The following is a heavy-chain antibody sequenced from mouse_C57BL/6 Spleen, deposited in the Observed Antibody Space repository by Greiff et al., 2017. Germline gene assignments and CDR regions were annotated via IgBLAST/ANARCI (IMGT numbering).Heavy chain of an antibody. D-gene: IGHD4-1*02. CDR2: IDPYDSYT. CDR1: GYTFTSYW. CDR3: ARGRNNWASYYDAMDY. V-gene: IGHV1-69*01. J-gene: IGHJ4*01. Sequence: QVQLQQPGAELVMPGASVTLSCKASGYTFTSYWMHWVKQRPGQGLEWIGEIDPYDSYTNYNQKFTGKSTLTVDKSSSTAYMQLSSLTSEDSAVYDCARGRNNWASYYDAMDYWGQGTSVTVSS.